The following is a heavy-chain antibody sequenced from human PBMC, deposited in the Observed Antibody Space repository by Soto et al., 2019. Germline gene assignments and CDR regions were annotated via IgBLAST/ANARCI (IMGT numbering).Heavy chain of an antibody. V-gene: IGHV1-18*01. CDR1: CYTFSNSG. Sequence: GAPEEVSCKISCYTFSNSGINWVRQAPGQELEWMGWISGYNGNTNYAQTVQGRVTMTTGTSTGTVYMELRSLKSDDTAIYYCSRFIMVGGWFDPTYYHGMDGWDKGPTVTVSS. J-gene: IGHJ6*04. CDR3: SRFIMVGGWFDPTYYHGMDG. CDR2: ISGYNGNT. D-gene: IGHD6-19*01.